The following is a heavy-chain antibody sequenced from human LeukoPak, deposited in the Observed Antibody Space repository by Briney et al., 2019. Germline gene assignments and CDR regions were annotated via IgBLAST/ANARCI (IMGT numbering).Heavy chain of an antibody. CDR3: ARSPTRGFWFDP. Sequence: SETLSLTCAVYGGSFSGYYRSWIRQPPGKGLEWIGEINHSGSTNYNPSLKSRVTISVDTSKNQFSLKLSSVTAADTAVYYCARSPTRGFWFDPWGQGTLVTVSS. D-gene: IGHD3-10*01. CDR1: GGSFSGYY. V-gene: IGHV4-34*01. J-gene: IGHJ5*02. CDR2: INHSGST.